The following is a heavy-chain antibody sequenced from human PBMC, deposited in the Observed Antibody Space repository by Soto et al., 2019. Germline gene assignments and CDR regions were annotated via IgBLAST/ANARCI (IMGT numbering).Heavy chain of an antibody. D-gene: IGHD1-26*01. V-gene: IGHV3-48*03. CDR1: GFTFSPYE. J-gene: IGHJ5*02. CDR2: ISSSATTI. CDR3: ASRIVGAVSGRFDP. Sequence: SLRLSCAASGFTFSPYEMNWVRQAPGKGLEWISYISSSATTIHYADSVKGRFTISRDNAKKSLYLQMNSLRAEDTAVYYCASRIVGAVSGRFDPWGQGTLVTVSS.